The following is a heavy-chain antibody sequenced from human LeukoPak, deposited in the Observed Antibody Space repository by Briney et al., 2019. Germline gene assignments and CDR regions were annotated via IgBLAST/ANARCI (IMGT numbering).Heavy chain of an antibody. J-gene: IGHJ4*02. D-gene: IGHD5-18*01. V-gene: IGHV1-18*01. Sequence: ASVKVSCKASGYTFTSYGISWVRQAPGQGLEWMGWISAYNGNTNYAQKLQGRVTMTTDTSTSTVYMELRSLRSDDTAVYYCARDREYSYGNPIDYWGQGTLVTVSS. CDR1: GYTFTSYG. CDR3: ARDREYSYGNPIDY. CDR2: ISAYNGNT.